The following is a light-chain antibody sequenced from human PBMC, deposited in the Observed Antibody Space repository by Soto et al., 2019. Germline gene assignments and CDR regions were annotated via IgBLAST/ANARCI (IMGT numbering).Light chain of an antibody. J-gene: IGKJ1*01. CDR3: QQYKDWPTT. V-gene: IGKV3-15*01. CDR2: GAS. CDR1: QGVGNN. Sequence: EIVMTQSPATLSVSPGERATLSCRASQGVGNNLAWHQQKPGQAPRLLIYGASTRATGFPARFSGSGSGTDFTLTITSLQSEDFGVYFCQQYKDWPTTFGQGTKVDIK.